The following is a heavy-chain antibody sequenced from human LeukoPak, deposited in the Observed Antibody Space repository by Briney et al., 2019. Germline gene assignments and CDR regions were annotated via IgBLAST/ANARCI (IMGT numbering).Heavy chain of an antibody. V-gene: IGHV3-53*01. J-gene: IGHJ6*02. Sequence: PGGSLRLSCAASGFTVSSNYMSWVRQAPGKGLEWVSVIYSGGSTYYADSVKGRFTISRDNSKNTLYLQMNSLRAEDTAVYYCARDHTGRQWDLPTGNGMDVWGQGTTVTVSS. CDR3: ARDHTGRQWDLPTGNGMDV. CDR1: GFTVSSNY. CDR2: IYSGGST. D-gene: IGHD1-26*01.